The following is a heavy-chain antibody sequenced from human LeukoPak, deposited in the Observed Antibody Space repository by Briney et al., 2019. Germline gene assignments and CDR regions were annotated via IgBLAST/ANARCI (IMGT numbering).Heavy chain of an antibody. Sequence: SGRSLRLSCAVSGFTFSSYGMHWVRQAPGKGLEWMAVISYDGTNKYYADSVKGRFTISRDNSKNTLYLQMNSLRAEDTAVYYCAKDLNYDFWSGLGNWGQGTPVTVSS. CDR2: ISYDGTNK. J-gene: IGHJ4*02. CDR3: AKDLNYDFWSGLGN. D-gene: IGHD3-3*01. V-gene: IGHV3-30*18. CDR1: GFTFSSYG.